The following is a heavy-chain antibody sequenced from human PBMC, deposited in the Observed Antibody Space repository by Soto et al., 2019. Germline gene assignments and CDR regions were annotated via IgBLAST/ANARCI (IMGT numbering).Heavy chain of an antibody. D-gene: IGHD2-15*01. Sequence: QVQLVEPGGGVVQPGGSLRLSCTTSGFTFNTYGMHWVRQAPGKGLEWVAIIWYDGSNKYYADSVTGRFTISRDNSKNTLYLQMNRLRAEDTALYYCARADCTGAYCYSWPFNYGVDVWGQGTTVTVSS. CDR3: ARADCTGAYCYSWPFNYGVDV. CDR1: GFTFNTYG. V-gene: IGHV3-33*08. J-gene: IGHJ6*02. CDR2: IWYDGSNK.